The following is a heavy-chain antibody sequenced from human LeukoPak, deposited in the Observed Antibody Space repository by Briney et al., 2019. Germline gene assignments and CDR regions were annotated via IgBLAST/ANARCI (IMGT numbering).Heavy chain of an antibody. CDR3: AREVGATLDYFDY. Sequence: GASVKVSCKASGGTFSSYAISWVRQAPGQGLEWMGGIIPIFGTANYAQKFQGRVTITADESTSTAYMELSSLRSEDTAVYYCAREVGATLDYFDYWGQGTLVTVSS. CDR1: GGTFSSYA. V-gene: IGHV1-69*13. CDR2: IIPIFGTA. D-gene: IGHD1-26*01. J-gene: IGHJ4*02.